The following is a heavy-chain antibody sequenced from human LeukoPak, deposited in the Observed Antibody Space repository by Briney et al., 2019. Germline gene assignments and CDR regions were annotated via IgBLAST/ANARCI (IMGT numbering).Heavy chain of an antibody. CDR3: ARAKDPRGSWFDP. Sequence: ASVKVSCKASGYTFTGYYMHWVRQAPGQGPEWMGWINPNSGGTNYAQKFQGRVTMTRDTSLSTVYMELSRLRSDDTAVYYCARAKDPRGSWFDPWGQGTLVTVSS. J-gene: IGHJ5*02. D-gene: IGHD2-15*01. V-gene: IGHV1-2*02. CDR2: INPNSGGT. CDR1: GYTFTGYY.